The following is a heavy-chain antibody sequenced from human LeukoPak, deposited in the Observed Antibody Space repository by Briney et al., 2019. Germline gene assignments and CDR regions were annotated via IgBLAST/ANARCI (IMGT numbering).Heavy chain of an antibody. CDR1: GFTFSSYS. J-gene: IGHJ4*02. Sequence: GGSLRLSCAASGFTFSSYSMNWVRQAPGKGLEWVSYISSSSSTIYYADSVKGRFAISRDNAKNSLYLQMNSLRAEDTAVYYCARELYSDYWGQGTLVTVSS. CDR2: ISSSSSTI. D-gene: IGHD2-15*01. CDR3: ARELYSDY. V-gene: IGHV3-48*01.